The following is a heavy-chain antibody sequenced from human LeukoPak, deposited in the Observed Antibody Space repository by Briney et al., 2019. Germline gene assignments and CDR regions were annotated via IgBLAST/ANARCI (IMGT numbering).Heavy chain of an antibody. Sequence: SETLSLTCTVSGDSISSGSYYWGWIRQPPGKGLEWIGSIYYSGPTYYNPSLKSRVTISVDTSKNQFSLNLSSVTAADTAIYYCARLGYYYYMDVWGKGTTVTVS. CDR2: IYYSGPT. CDR3: ARLGYYYYMDV. V-gene: IGHV4-39*01. J-gene: IGHJ6*03. CDR1: GDSISSGSYY.